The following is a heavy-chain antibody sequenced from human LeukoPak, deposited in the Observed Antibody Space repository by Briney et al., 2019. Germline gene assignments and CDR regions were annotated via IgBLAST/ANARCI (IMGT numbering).Heavy chain of an antibody. D-gene: IGHD5-24*01. CDR2: INPNSGGT. V-gene: IGHV1-2*06. Sequence: ASVKVSCKASGYTFTGYYMHWVRQAPGQGLEWMGRINPNSGGTNYAQKFEGRVTMTRDTSISTAYMELSRLRSEDTAVYYCARDLGGDGYNGFDYWGQGTLVTVSS. CDR1: GYTFTGYY. CDR3: ARDLGGDGYNGFDY. J-gene: IGHJ4*02.